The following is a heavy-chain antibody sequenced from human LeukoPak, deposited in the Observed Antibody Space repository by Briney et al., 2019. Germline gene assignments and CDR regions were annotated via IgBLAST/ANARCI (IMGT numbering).Heavy chain of an antibody. J-gene: IGHJ6*03. CDR3: ARGLLSGSYYYYYYYMDV. CDR1: GGSISSYY. D-gene: IGHD1-26*01. Sequence: PSETLSLTCTVSGGSISSYYWSWIRQPPGKGLEWIGYIYYSGSTNYNPSLKSRVTISVDTSKNQFSLKLSSVTAADTAVYYCARGLLSGSYYYYYYYMDVWGKGTTVTVSS. V-gene: IGHV4-59*01. CDR2: IYYSGST.